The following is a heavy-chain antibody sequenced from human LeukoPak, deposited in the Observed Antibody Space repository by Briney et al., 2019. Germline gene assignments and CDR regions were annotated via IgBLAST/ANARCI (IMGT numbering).Heavy chain of an antibody. D-gene: IGHD6-13*01. V-gene: IGHV3-21*01. Sequence: GGSLRLSCAASGFTFSNYNMNWVRQTPGKGLEWVSSITRGSIYTFYADSVKGRFTISRDNAKNSLSLQMNSLRAEDTAVYYCAKDYSSSWIDYWGQGTLVTVSS. CDR1: GFTFSNYN. CDR3: AKDYSSSWIDY. J-gene: IGHJ4*02. CDR2: ITRGSIYT.